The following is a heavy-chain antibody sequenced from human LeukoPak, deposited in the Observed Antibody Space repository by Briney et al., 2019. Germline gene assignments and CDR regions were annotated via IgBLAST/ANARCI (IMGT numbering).Heavy chain of an antibody. CDR1: GGSFSGYY. CDR3: ARGTAMVPNLPGYYYYMDV. D-gene: IGHD5-18*01. J-gene: IGHJ6*03. Sequence: SETLSLTCAVYGGSFSGYYRSWIRQPPGKGLEWIGEIDHSGSTNYNPSLKSRVTISVDTSKNQFSLKLSSVTAADTAVYYCARGTAMVPNLPGYYYYMDVWGKGTTVTVSS. V-gene: IGHV4-34*01. CDR2: IDHSGST.